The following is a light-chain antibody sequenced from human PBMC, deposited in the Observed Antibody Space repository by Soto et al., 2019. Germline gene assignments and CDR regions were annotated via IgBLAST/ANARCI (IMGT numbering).Light chain of an antibody. V-gene: IGKV1-39*01. CDR2: AAS. CDR1: QSISSY. CDR3: QQSYSTPLT. Sequence: DIQMTQSPSSLSASVGDRVTITCRASQSISSYLNWYKQKPGKAPKLLIYAASSLQSGVPSRFSGSGSGTDFTLTISNLQPEDVATYYFQQSYSTPLTFGGGTKVEIK. J-gene: IGKJ4*01.